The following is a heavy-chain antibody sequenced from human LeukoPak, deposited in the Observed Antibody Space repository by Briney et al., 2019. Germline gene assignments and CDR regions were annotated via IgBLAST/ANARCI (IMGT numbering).Heavy chain of an antibody. D-gene: IGHD6-13*01. J-gene: IGHJ4*02. CDR1: GFTVSSNY. V-gene: IGHV3-53*01. CDR2: IYSGGGT. CDR3: ARDHTIAAAGKPGGFDY. Sequence: GGSLRLSCAASGFTVSSNYMSWVRQAPGKGLEWVSVIYSGGGTYYADSVKGRFTISRDNSKNTLYLQMNSLRGEDTAVYYCARDHTIAAAGKPGGFDYWGQGTLVTVSS.